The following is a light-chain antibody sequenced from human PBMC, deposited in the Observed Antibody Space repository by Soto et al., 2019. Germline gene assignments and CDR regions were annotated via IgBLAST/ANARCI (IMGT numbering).Light chain of an antibody. J-gene: IGKJ4*01. V-gene: IGKV3-20*01. CDR1: QSVSGSN. Sequence: IVSSHSTGSLSLSPGERVTLSCMASQSVSGSNLAWYQQKPGQAPRLLMYGASSRATGIPDRFRGSGSGTDFTLTISRLEPEDFALYYCQDDPISRKTFAGGTKVDIK. CDR2: GAS. CDR3: QDDPISRKT.